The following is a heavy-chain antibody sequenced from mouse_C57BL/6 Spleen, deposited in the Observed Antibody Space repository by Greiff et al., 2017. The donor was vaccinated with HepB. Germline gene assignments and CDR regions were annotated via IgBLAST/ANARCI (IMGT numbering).Heavy chain of an antibody. V-gene: IGHV1-15*01. D-gene: IGHD5-5*01. CDR3: TRTTKDY. J-gene: IGHJ2*01. CDR1: GYTFTDYE. Sequence: VQLQESGAELVRPGASVTLSCKASGYTFTDYEMHWVKQTPVHGLEWIGAIDPETGGTAYNQKFKGKAILTADKSSSTAYMELRSLTSEDSAVYYCTRTTKDYWGQGTTLTVSS. CDR2: IDPETGGT.